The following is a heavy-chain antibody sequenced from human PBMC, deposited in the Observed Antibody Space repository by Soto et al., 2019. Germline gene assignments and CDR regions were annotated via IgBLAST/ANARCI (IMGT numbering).Heavy chain of an antibody. Sequence: QLQLQESGPGLVKPSETLSLTCTVSGGSISSSSYYWGWIRQPPGKGLEWIGSIYYSGSTYYNPSLKSRVTISVDASKNQFSRKLSSVTAADTAVYYCAGGGSYYASAGLLLDVWGQGTTVTVSS. D-gene: IGHD1-26*01. CDR3: AGGGSYYASAGLLLDV. CDR1: GGSISSSSYY. V-gene: IGHV4-39*01. J-gene: IGHJ6*02. CDR2: IYYSGST.